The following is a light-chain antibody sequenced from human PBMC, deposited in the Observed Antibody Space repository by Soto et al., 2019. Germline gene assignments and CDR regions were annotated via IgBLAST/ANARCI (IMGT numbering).Light chain of an antibody. CDR3: CSYTGTSWI. J-gene: IGLJ3*02. V-gene: IGLV2-23*02. CDR2: EVI. Sequence: QSVLTQPASVSGSPGQSITIPCTGTRSDVGSYNLVSWYQFYPGKAPKLLISEVIKRPSGVSNRFSGSKSGNTASLTISGLQAEDEGDYHCCSYTGTSWIFGGGTKLTVL. CDR1: RSDVGSYNL.